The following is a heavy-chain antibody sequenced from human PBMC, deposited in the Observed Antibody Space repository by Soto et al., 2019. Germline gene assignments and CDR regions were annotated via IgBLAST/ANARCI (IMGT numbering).Heavy chain of an antibody. V-gene: IGHV3-73*01. CDR1: GFAFSGSA. CDR3: TRLGGWDAFDF. J-gene: IGHJ3*01. D-gene: IGHD3-3*01. Sequence: EGQLAESGGGLVQPGGSLKLSCAASGFAFSGSAMHWVRQASGRGLEWIGRIRSKANSYTTAYAASLKGRFTVSREDSKNTAYLHVNSLKTEDTAVYYCTRLGGWDAFDFWGQGTMVTVSS. CDR2: IRSKANSYTT.